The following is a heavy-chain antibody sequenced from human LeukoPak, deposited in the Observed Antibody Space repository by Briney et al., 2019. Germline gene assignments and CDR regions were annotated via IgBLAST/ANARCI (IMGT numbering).Heavy chain of an antibody. V-gene: IGHV1-69*05. Sequence: ASVKVSCMASGGTFSSYAISWVRQAPGQGLEWMGGIIPIFGTANYAQKFQGRVTITTDESTSTAYMELSSLRSEDTAVYYCARVDYSDYYFDYWGQGTLVTVSS. D-gene: IGHD4-11*01. CDR1: GGTFSSYA. CDR2: IIPIFGTA. J-gene: IGHJ4*02. CDR3: ARVDYSDYYFDY.